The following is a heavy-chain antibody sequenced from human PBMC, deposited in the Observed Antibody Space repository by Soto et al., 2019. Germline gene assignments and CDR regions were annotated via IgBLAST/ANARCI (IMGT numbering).Heavy chain of an antibody. CDR1: GGTFSSYT. V-gene: IGHV1-69*04. D-gene: IGHD2-8*01. J-gene: IGHJ4*02. CDR3: ARDQEYCTNGICYRAFDY. CDR2: IIPILAIA. Sequence: KVSCKASGGTFSSYTISWVRQAPGQGLEWMGRIIPILAIANYAQKFQGRVTITADKSTSTAYMELSSLRSEDTAVYYCARDQEYCTNGICYRAFDYWGQGTLVTVSS.